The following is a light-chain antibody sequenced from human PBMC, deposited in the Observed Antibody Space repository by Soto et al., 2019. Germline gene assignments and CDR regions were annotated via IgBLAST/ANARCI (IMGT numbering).Light chain of an antibody. V-gene: IGLV2-14*01. CDR2: EVS. Sequence: QSVLTQPASVSGSPGQSITISCTGTSSDVGGYNYVSWYQQHPGKAPKLMIYEVSNRPSGVSNRFSGSKSGNTASLTISGLEAEDEADYYCSSYTSSRTVVFGVGTKLTVL. J-gene: IGLJ2*01. CDR1: SSDVGGYNY. CDR3: SSYTSSRTVV.